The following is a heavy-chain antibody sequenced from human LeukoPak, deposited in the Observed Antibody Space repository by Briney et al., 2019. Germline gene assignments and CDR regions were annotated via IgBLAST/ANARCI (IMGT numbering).Heavy chain of an antibody. CDR3: AKGSSGWYDGAYYFDY. CDR2: ISWNSGSI. CDR1: GFTFDDYA. D-gene: IGHD6-19*01. V-gene: IGHV3-9*03. Sequence: PGGSLRLXCAASGFTFDDYAMHWVRQAPGKGLEWVSGISWNSGSIGYADSVKGRFTISRDNAKNSLYLQMNSLRAEDMALYYCAKGSSGWYDGAYYFDYWGQGTLVTVSS. J-gene: IGHJ4*02.